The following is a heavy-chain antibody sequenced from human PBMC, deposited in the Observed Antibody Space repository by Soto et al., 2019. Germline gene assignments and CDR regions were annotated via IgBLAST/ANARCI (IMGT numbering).Heavy chain of an antibody. J-gene: IGHJ4*02. D-gene: IGHD2-15*01. Sequence: QVQLQESGPGLVKPSETLSLTCTVSGGSVSSGSYYWSWIRQPPGKGLEWIGYMYDSGSTNYNPSLMSRVTISVDTSKNQFSLKLSSVTAADTAVYYCARYWSAFDYWGRGTLVTVSS. V-gene: IGHV4-61*01. CDR1: GGSVSSGSYY. CDR2: MYDSGST. CDR3: ARYWSAFDY.